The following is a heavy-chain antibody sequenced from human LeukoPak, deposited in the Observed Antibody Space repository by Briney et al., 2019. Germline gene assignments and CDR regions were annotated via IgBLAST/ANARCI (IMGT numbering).Heavy chain of an antibody. D-gene: IGHD3/OR15-3a*01. CDR1: GGTFSSYA. Sequence: SVKVSCKASGGTFSSYAISWVRQAPGQGLEWMGRIIPIFGTVNYAQKFQGRVTITTDESTSTAYMELSSLRSEDTAVYYCASPGTSLDAFDIWGQGTMVTVSS. CDR2: IIPIFGTV. CDR3: ASPGTSLDAFDI. J-gene: IGHJ3*02. V-gene: IGHV1-69*05.